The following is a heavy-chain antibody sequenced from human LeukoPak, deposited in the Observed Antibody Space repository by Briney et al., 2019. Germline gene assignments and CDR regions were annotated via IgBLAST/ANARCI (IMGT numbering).Heavy chain of an antibody. V-gene: IGHV3-21*01. J-gene: IGHJ4*02. Sequence: GRSLRLSCAASGFTFSNYAMNWVRQAPGKGLEWVSSISSSSSYIYYADSVKGRFTISRDNAKNSLYLQMNSLRAEDTAVYYCATYTTVATSPSSINDYWGQGTLVTVSS. CDR1: GFTFSNYA. CDR2: ISSSSSYI. D-gene: IGHD4-17*01. CDR3: ATYTTVATSPSSINDY.